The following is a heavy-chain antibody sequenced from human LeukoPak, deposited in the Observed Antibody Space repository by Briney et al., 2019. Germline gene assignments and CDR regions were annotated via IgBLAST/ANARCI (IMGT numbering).Heavy chain of an antibody. CDR1: GGSISSGGYY. J-gene: IGHJ4*02. CDR2: INHSGST. D-gene: IGHD5-18*01. Sequence: SETLSLTCAVSGGSISSGGYYWSWIRQPPGKGLEWIGEINHSGSTNYNPSLKSRVTISVDTSKNQFSLKLSSVTAADTAVYYCASTVDTAMVKGPTYYFDYWGQGTLVTVSS. V-gene: IGHV4-34*01. CDR3: ASTVDTAMVKGPTYYFDY.